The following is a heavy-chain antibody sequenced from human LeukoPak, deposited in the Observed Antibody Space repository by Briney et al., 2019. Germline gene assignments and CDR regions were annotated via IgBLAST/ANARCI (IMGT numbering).Heavy chain of an antibody. J-gene: IGHJ6*03. CDR1: GGSFSGYY. V-gene: IGHV4-34*01. Sequence: PSETLCLTCAVYGGSFSGYYWSWIRQPPGKGLEWIGEINHSGSTNYNPSLKSRVTISVDTSKNQFSLKLSSVTAADTAVYYCARGFSRYYDFGDYYYMDVWGKGTTVTVSS. CDR2: INHSGST. CDR3: ARGFSRYYDFGDYYYMDV. D-gene: IGHD3-3*01.